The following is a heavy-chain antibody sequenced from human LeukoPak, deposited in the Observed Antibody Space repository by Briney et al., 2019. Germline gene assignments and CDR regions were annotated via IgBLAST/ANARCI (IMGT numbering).Heavy chain of an antibody. CDR1: GYTFTSYD. CDR3: AREHDYSNFGLLYNWFDP. Sequence: ASVNVSCKASGYTFTSYDINWVRQATGQGLEWMGWMNPNSGNTGYAQKFQGRVTMTRNTSISTAYMELSSLRSEDTAVYYCAREHDYSNFGLLYNWFDPWGQGTLVTVSS. J-gene: IGHJ5*02. V-gene: IGHV1-8*01. CDR2: MNPNSGNT. D-gene: IGHD4-11*01.